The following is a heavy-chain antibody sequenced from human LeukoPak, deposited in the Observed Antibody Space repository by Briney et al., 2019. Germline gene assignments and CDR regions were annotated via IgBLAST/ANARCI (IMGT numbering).Heavy chain of an antibody. J-gene: IGHJ4*02. CDR2: INPNSGGT. CDR3: ARSRNTKADYYDSSGSIRPFDY. V-gene: IGHV1-2*02. CDR1: GYTFTGYY. D-gene: IGHD3-22*01. Sequence: ASVKVSCKASGYTFTGYYMHWVRQAPGQGLEWMGWINPNSGGTNYAQKLQGRVTMTTDTSTSTAYMELRSLRSDDTAVYYCARSRNTKADYYDSSGSIRPFDYWGQGTLVTVSS.